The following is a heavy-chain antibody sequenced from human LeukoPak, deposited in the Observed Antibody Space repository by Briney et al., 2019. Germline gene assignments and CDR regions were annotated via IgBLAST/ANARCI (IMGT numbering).Heavy chain of an antibody. Sequence: SETLSLTCTVSGGSISSGDYYWSWIRQPPGKGLEWIVYIYYSGNTYYNPSLKSRVTISVDTSKNQFSLKLSSVTAADTAVYYCARGDYYDSSGFYSGMDVWGQGTTVTVSS. J-gene: IGHJ6*02. CDR1: GGSISSGDYY. CDR3: ARGDYYDSSGFYSGMDV. V-gene: IGHV4-30-4*01. D-gene: IGHD3-22*01. CDR2: IYYSGNT.